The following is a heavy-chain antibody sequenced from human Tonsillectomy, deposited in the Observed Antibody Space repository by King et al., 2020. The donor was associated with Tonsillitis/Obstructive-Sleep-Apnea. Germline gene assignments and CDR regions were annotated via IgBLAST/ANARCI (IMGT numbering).Heavy chain of an antibody. V-gene: IGHV4-31*03. Sequence: QLQESGPGLVKPSQTLSLTCTVSGGSISSGGYYWSWIRQHPGKGLEWIGYIYYSGSTYYNPSLKSRVTISVDTSKNQFSLKLSSVTAADTAVYYCAGSDCSGGSCYSGWGYYYDYYMDVWGKGTTVTVSS. CDR2: IYYSGST. D-gene: IGHD2-15*01. CDR1: GGSISSGGYY. CDR3: AGSDCSGGSCYSGWGYYYDYYMDV. J-gene: IGHJ6*03.